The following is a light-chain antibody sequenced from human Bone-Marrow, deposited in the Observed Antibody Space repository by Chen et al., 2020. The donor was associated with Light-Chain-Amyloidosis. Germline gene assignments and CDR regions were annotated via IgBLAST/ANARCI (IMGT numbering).Light chain of an antibody. CDR1: QTISAW. Sequence: DIQMTQSPSTLSASVGDRVTITCRASQTISAWLAWYQQKPGKAPKVLIYQASSLESGVPSRFSGSGSGTEFTLTISSLQPDDFATYYCHQYKSFPWTFGQGTKVEMK. J-gene: IGKJ1*01. CDR2: QAS. V-gene: IGKV1-5*03. CDR3: HQYKSFPWT.